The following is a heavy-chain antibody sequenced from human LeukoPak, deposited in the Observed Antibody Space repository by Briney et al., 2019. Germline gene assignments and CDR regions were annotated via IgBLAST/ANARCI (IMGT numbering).Heavy chain of an antibody. CDR2: ISWDGGST. CDR3: AKDFTAEYVWGSYSYGYYGMDV. J-gene: IGHJ6*04. V-gene: IGHV3-43D*04. Sequence: GGSLRLSCAASGFTFDDYAMHWVRQAPGKGLEWVSLISWDGGSTYYADSVKGRFTISRDNSEDSLYLQMNSLRAEDTALYYCAKDFTAEYVWGSYSYGYYGMDVWGKGTTVTVSS. CDR1: GFTFDDYA. D-gene: IGHD3-16*01.